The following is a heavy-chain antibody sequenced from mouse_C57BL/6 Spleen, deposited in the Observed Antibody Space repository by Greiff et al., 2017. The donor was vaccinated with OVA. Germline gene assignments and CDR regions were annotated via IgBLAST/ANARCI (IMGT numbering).Heavy chain of an antibody. CDR3: AREKTGTWYFDY. CDR2: ISYSGST. J-gene: IGHJ2*01. V-gene: IGHV3-1*01. D-gene: IGHD4-1*01. CDR1: GYSITSGYD. Sequence: EVQVVESGPGMVKPSQSLSLTCTVTGYSITSGYDWHWIRHFPGNKLEWMGYISYSGSTNYNPSLKSRISITHDTSKNHFFLKLNSVTTEDTATYYCAREKTGTWYFDYWGQGTTLTVSS.